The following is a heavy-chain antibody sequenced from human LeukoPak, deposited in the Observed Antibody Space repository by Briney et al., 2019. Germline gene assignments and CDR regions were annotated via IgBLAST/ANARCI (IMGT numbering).Heavy chain of an antibody. V-gene: IGHV3-7*03. Sequence: PGGSLRLSCVASGFSFNNYRMTWVRQAPGKGLEWVANIKQDGSEKQYVDSVKGRFAIYRDNAKKSLYLQINTLRAEDTAVYYCVRGPHIAATSYWGQGTLVTVSS. CDR1: GFSFNNYR. CDR2: IKQDGSEK. CDR3: VRGPHIAATSY. D-gene: IGHD6-25*01. J-gene: IGHJ4*02.